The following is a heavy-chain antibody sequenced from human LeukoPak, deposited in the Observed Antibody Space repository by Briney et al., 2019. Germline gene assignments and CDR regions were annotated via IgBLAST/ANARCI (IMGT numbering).Heavy chain of an antibody. J-gene: IGHJ6*02. CDR2: ISSSSSYI. CDR3: AKDLRYCSGGSCRRGYYYYGMDV. CDR1: GFTFSSYS. D-gene: IGHD2-15*01. V-gene: IGHV3-21*01. Sequence: GGSLRLSCAASGFTFSSYSMNWVRQAPGKGLEWVSSISSSSSYIYYADSVKGRFTISRDNSKNTLYLQMNSLRAEDTAVYYCAKDLRYCSGGSCRRGYYYYGMDVWGQGTTVTVSS.